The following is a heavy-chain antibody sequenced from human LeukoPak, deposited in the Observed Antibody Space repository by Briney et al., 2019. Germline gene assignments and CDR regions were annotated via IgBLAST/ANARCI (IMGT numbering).Heavy chain of an antibody. D-gene: IGHD1-26*01. Sequence: PSETLSLTRAVYGGSFSGYYWSWIRQPPGKGLEWIGEINHSGSTNYNPSLKSRVTLSVDTSKNQFSLKLSSVTAADTAVYYCARGYSLVGATWFDPWGQGTLVTVSS. CDR3: ARGYSLVGATWFDP. CDR2: INHSGST. V-gene: IGHV4-34*01. CDR1: GGSFSGYY. J-gene: IGHJ5*02.